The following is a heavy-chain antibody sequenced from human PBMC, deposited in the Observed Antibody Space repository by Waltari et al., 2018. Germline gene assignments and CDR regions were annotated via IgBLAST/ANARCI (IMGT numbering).Heavy chain of an antibody. CDR2: ISSSSTYI. J-gene: IGHJ1*01. CDR3: SREITVTDADH. Sequence: VPLVASGGGLVKPGGSLSLSCASSGFTFSPYTMNGARQTPGKGLEWVSSISSSSTYIHYADSVKGRFTISRDNAKSSLHLQMNNLRVEDSALYFCSREITVTDADHWGQGTLVTVS. CDR1: GFTFSPYT. D-gene: IGHD4-17*01. V-gene: IGHV3-21*06.